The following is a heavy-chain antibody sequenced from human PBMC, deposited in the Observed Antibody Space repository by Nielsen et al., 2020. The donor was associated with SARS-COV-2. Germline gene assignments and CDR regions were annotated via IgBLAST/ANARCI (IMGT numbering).Heavy chain of an antibody. V-gene: IGHV4-31*03. CDR3: ARSGGNYFPYYYYGMNV. Sequence: SETLSLTCTVSGGSISSGGYYWSWIRQHPGKGLEWIGYIYYSGSTYYNPSLKSRVTISVDTSKNQFSLNLSSVTAADTAVYYCARSGGNYFPYYYYGMNVWGPGTTVTVPS. CDR2: IYYSGST. D-gene: IGHD1-26*01. J-gene: IGHJ6*02. CDR1: GGSISSGGYY.